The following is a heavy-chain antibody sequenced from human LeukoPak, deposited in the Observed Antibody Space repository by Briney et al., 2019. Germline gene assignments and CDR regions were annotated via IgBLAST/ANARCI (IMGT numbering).Heavy chain of an antibody. Sequence: ASVKVSCKASGYTFTSYYMHWVRQAPGQGLEWMGIINPSGGSTSYAQKFQGRVTTTRDTSTSTVYMELSSLRSEDTAVYYCARDSLPTEIIYAEYFQHWGQGTLVTVSS. V-gene: IGHV1-46*01. CDR3: ARDSLPTEIIYAEYFQH. D-gene: IGHD2/OR15-2a*01. J-gene: IGHJ1*01. CDR1: GYTFTSYY. CDR2: INPSGGST.